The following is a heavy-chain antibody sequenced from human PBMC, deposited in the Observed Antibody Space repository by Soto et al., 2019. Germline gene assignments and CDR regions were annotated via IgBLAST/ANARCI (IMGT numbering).Heavy chain of an antibody. D-gene: IGHD6-6*01. CDR1: GYTFTKYG. Sequence: QVQLVQSGGAVKKSGDTLKVSCKTSGYTFTKYGVSWVRQAPGQGLEWVGWISGYNSLTNYAQNLQDRVSMTTDTSSTTAYMELRNLTSDDAAVYYCSRSPLASRPSWFDPWGQGTPVSVSS. J-gene: IGHJ5*02. CDR3: SRSPLASRPSWFDP. CDR2: ISGYNSLT. V-gene: IGHV1-18*01.